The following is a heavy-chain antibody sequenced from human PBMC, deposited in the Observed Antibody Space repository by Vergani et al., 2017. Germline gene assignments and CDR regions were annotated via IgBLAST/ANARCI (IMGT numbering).Heavy chain of an antibody. CDR3: ARMCRDGYNYDY. CDR2: IDWDDDK. CDR1: GFSLSTSGMC. J-gene: IGHJ4*02. V-gene: IGHV2-70*15. Sequence: QVTLRESGPALVKPTQTLTLTCTFSGFSLSTSGMCVSWIRQPPGKALEWLARIDWDDDKYYSKSLKTRLTITKDTPKNQMVLTMTNMDPVDTATYYCARMCRDGYNYDYWGQGTLVTVSS. D-gene: IGHD5-24*01.